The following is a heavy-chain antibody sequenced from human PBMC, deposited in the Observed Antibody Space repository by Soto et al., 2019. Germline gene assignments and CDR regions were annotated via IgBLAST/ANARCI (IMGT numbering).Heavy chain of an antibody. CDR1: GYIFSNYW. D-gene: IGHD5-18*01. V-gene: IGHV5-51*01. CDR2: IYPADSDT. J-gene: IGHJ3*02. Sequence: GESLKISCEASGYIFSNYWIGWVRQMPGKGLEWMGIIYPADSDTRYSPSFQGQVTISADKAISTAYLQWSSLKASDTAMYFCARHEIYAYSSDSDVFDIWGQGTQVTVS. CDR3: ARHEIYAYSSDSDVFDI.